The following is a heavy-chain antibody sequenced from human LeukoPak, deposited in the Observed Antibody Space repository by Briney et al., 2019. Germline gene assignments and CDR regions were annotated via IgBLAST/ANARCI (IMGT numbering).Heavy chain of an antibody. CDR1: GGSISSSSYY. J-gene: IGHJ5*02. V-gene: IGHV4-39*01. CDR2: IYYSGST. Sequence: SETLSLTCTVSGGSISSSSYYWGWIRQPPGKGLEWIGSIYYSGSTYYNPSLKGRVTISVDTSKNQFSLKLSSVTAADTAVYYCARHRYYGSGNIWFDPWGQGTLVTVSS. CDR3: ARHRYYGSGNIWFDP. D-gene: IGHD3-10*01.